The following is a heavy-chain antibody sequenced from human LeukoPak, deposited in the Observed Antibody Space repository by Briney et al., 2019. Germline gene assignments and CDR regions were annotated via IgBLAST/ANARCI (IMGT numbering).Heavy chain of an antibody. CDR3: ARERGDWDAFDI. CDR1: GFTFSSYS. Sequence: GGSLRLSCAASGFTFSSYSMNWVRQAPGKGLEWVSYINSRSSAIYYADSVKGRFTISRDNAKNSLYLQMNSLRAEDTAVYYCARERGDWDAFDIWGQGTMVTVSS. D-gene: IGHD2-21*01. V-gene: IGHV3-48*01. J-gene: IGHJ3*02. CDR2: INSRSSAI.